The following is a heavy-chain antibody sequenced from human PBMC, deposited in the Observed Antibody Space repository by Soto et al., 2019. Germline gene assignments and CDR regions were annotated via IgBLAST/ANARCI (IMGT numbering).Heavy chain of an antibody. J-gene: IGHJ4*02. D-gene: IGHD5-18*01. Sequence: ASVKVSCKASGYTFTGYYMHWVRQAPGQGLEWMGWINPNSGGTNYAQKFQGRVTMTRATSTSTAYMELSRLRSDDTAVYYCARPVDTGVYEVFFYYWGQGTLVTVSS. CDR2: INPNSGGT. CDR1: GYTFTGYY. CDR3: ARPVDTGVYEVFFYY. V-gene: IGHV1-2*02.